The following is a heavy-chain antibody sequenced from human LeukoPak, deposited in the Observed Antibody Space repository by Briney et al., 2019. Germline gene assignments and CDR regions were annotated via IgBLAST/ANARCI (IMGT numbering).Heavy chain of an antibody. D-gene: IGHD3-3*01. CDR1: GFTVSSNY. CDR3: AKGPGRKVGVVIDPPFDP. CDR2: IYSGGST. Sequence: GGSLRLSCAASGFTVSSNYMSWVRQAPGKGLEWVSVIYSGGSTYYADSVKGRFTISRDNAKNSLYLQMNSLRAEDTALYYCAKGPGRKVGVVIDPPFDPWGQGTLVTVSS. J-gene: IGHJ5*02. V-gene: IGHV3-53*05.